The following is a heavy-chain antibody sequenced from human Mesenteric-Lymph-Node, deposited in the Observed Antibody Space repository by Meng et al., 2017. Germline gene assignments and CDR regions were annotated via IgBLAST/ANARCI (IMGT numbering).Heavy chain of an antibody. V-gene: IGHV3-66*03. CDR2: IYSCGST. D-gene: IGHD3-10*01. CDR1: GFTVSSNY. Sequence: GESLKISCAASGFTVSSNYMSWVRQAPGKGLEWVSVIYSCGSTYYADSVKGRFTISRDNSKNTLYLQMNSLRAEDTAVYYCARDRNYGSGSYYVFDYWGQGTLVTVSS. CDR3: ARDRNYGSGSYYVFDY. J-gene: IGHJ4*02.